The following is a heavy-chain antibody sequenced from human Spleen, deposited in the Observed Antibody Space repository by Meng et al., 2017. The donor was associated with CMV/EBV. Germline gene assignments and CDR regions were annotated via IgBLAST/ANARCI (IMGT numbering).Heavy chain of an antibody. D-gene: IGHD3-3*01. Sequence: ASVKVSCKASGYTFTDYYLHWVRQAPGQGLEWMGWINPNSGDTNYAQKFQGRVTMTRDTSISTAYMELSRLRSDDTAVYYCASGYDFWSGSPFYYYAMDVWGQGTTVTVS. CDR3: ASGYDFWSGSPFYYYAMDV. V-gene: IGHV1-2*02. CDR1: GYTFTDYY. J-gene: IGHJ6*02. CDR2: INPNSGDT.